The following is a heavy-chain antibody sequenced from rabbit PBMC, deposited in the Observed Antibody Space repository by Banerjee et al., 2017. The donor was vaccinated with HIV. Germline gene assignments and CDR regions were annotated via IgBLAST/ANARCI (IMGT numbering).Heavy chain of an antibody. CDR2: IYISSGNT. Sequence: QEQLEESGGDLVQPEGSLTLTCTASGFSFSSDYYMCWVRQAPGKGLELIACIYISSGNTYYANWAKGRFTISKTSSTTVTLQMTSLTAADTATYFCARDGASGYNFNLWGPGTLVTVS. CDR1: GFSFSSDYY. CDR3: ARDGASGYNFNL. D-gene: IGHD1-1*01. V-gene: IGHV1S45*01. J-gene: IGHJ4*01.